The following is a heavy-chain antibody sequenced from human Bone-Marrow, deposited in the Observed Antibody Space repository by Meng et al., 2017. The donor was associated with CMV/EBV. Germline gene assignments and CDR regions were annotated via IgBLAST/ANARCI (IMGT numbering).Heavy chain of an antibody. V-gene: IGHV3-21*01. CDR1: GFTFSDYA. CDR2: ISSSSSYI. Sequence: GILKISCAASGFTFSDYALHWVRQAPGKGLEWVSSISSSSSYIYYADSVKGRFTISRDNAKNSLYLQMNSLRAEDTAVYYCAREGGNSGFDYWGQGTLVTVSS. D-gene: IGHD4-23*01. J-gene: IGHJ4*02. CDR3: AREGGNSGFDY.